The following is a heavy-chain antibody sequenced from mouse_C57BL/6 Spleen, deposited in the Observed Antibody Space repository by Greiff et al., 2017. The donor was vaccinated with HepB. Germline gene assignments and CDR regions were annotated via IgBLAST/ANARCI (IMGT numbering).Heavy chain of an antibody. V-gene: IGHV2-5*01. D-gene: IGHD2-4*01. CDR2: IWRGGST. CDR1: GFSLTSYG. CDR3: AKKGDYEHYAMDY. Sequence: VQLQESGPGLVQPSQSLSITCTVSGFSLTSYGVHWVRQSPGKGLEWLGVIWRGGSTDYNAAFMSRLSITKDNSKSQVFFKMNSLQADDTAIYYCAKKGDYEHYAMDYWGQGTSVTVSS. J-gene: IGHJ4*01.